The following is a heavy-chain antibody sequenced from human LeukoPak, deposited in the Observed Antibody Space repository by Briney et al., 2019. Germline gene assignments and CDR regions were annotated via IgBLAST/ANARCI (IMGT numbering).Heavy chain of an antibody. Sequence: GGSLRLSCAASGFPFNAYWMTWVRQAPGKGLEWVANIRQDGDTKYYVDSVKGRFTISRDNAMNSLYLQMNSLRAEDTAIYYCARSLPYGTTWYGRSDFWGQGTLVTVTS. CDR2: IRQDGDTK. CDR1: GFPFNAYW. D-gene: IGHD6-13*01. V-gene: IGHV3-7*03. J-gene: IGHJ4*02. CDR3: ARSLPYGTTWYGRSDF.